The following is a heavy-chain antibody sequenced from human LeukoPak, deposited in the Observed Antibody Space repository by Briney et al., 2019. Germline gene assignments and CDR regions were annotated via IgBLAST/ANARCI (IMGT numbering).Heavy chain of an antibody. CDR3: ARGVRDGYNYRAEEIDY. Sequence: ASVKVSYKASGYIFTSYDINWVRQATGQGLEWMGWMNPNSGNTGYAQKFQGRVTMTRNTSISTAYMELSSLRSEDTAVYYCARGVRDGYNYRAEEIDYWGQGTLVTVSS. CDR2: MNPNSGNT. D-gene: IGHD5-24*01. CDR1: GYIFTSYD. J-gene: IGHJ4*02. V-gene: IGHV1-8*01.